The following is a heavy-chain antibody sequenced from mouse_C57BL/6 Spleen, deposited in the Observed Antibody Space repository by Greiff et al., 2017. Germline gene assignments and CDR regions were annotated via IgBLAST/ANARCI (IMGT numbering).Heavy chain of an antibody. D-gene: IGHD2-5*01. V-gene: IGHV5-17*01. Sequence: EVQGVESGGGLVKPGGSLKLSCAASGFTFSDYGMHWVRQAPEKGLEWVAYISSGSSTIYYADTVKGRFTISRDNAKNTLFLQMTSLRSEDTAMYYCARDYSNSLAWFAYWGQGTLVTVSA. J-gene: IGHJ3*01. CDR2: ISSGSSTI. CDR1: GFTFSDYG. CDR3: ARDYSNSLAWFAY.